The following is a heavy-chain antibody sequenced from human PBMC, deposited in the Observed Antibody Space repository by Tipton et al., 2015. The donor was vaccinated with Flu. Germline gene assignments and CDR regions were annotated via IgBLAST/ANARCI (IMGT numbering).Heavy chain of an antibody. CDR2: IYPGDSDT. Sequence: VQLVQSGAEVKKPGESLKISCKGSRYNFRTYWIGWVRQVPGKGLEWVGVIYPGDSDTRYSPSFQGQVTISADKSISTTYLQWNSLKASDTAMYYCARLPPGSYYDTSGFYRSYFDYWGQGTQVTVSS. V-gene: IGHV5-51*01. D-gene: IGHD3-22*01. CDR3: ARLPPGSYYDTSGFYRSYFDY. CDR1: RYNFRTYW. J-gene: IGHJ4*02.